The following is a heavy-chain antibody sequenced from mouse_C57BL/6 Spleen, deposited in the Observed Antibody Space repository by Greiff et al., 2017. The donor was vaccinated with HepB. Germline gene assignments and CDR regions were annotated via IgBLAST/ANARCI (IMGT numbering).Heavy chain of an antibody. D-gene: IGHD1-1*01. Sequence: VQLQQSGAELVKPGASVKISCKASGYAFSSYWMHWVKQRPGKGLEWIGQIYPGDGDTNYNGKFKGKATLTADKSSSTAYMQLSSLTSEDSAVYLGARGDYYGTPGYWGQGTTLTVSS. V-gene: IGHV1-80*01. CDR2: IYPGDGDT. CDR3: ARGDYYGTPGY. CDR1: GYAFSSYW. J-gene: IGHJ2*01.